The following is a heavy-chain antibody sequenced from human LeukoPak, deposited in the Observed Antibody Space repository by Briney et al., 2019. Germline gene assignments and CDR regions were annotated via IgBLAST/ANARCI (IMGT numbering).Heavy chain of an antibody. D-gene: IGHD5-18*01. Sequence: GGSLRLSCAASGFTFSSYSMNWVRQAPGKGLEWVSYISSSGSTIYYADSVKGRFTISRDNAKNSLYLQMNSLRAEDTAVYHCARVAGIQDIWGQGTMVTVSS. J-gene: IGHJ3*02. CDR2: ISSSGSTI. V-gene: IGHV3-48*04. CDR3: ARVAGIQDI. CDR1: GFTFSSYS.